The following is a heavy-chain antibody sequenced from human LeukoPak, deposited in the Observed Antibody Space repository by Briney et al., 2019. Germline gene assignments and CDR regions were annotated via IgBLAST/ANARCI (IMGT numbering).Heavy chain of an antibody. J-gene: IGHJ4*02. V-gene: IGHV1-18*01. D-gene: IGHD6-19*01. CDR1: GYTFTSYG. Sequence: ASVKVSCKASGYTFTSYGISWVRQAPGQGLEWMGWISAYNGDTNYAQKLQGRVTMTTDTSTSTAYMELRSLRSDDTAVYYCTAVAGTIDFDYWGQGTLVTVSS. CDR2: ISAYNGDT. CDR3: TAVAGTIDFDY.